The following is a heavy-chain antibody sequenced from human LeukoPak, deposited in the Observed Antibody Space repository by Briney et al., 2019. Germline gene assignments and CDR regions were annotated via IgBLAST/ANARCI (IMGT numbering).Heavy chain of an antibody. CDR2: IYHSGST. D-gene: IGHD3-22*01. V-gene: IGHV4-38-2*01. Sequence: PSETLSLTCAVPGYSISSGYFWGWIRQPPGKGLEWIGNIYHSGSTFYNPSLKSRVTMAADTSKNQFSLKLSSVTAADTAMYYCVSLDSSGHTDYWGQGTLVTVSS. CDR1: GYSISSGYF. J-gene: IGHJ4*02. CDR3: VSLDSSGHTDY.